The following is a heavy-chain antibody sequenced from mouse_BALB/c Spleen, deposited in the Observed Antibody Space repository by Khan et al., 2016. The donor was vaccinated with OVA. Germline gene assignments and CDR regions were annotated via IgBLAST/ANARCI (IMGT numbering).Heavy chain of an antibody. CDR2: MSSGSSTI. CDR1: GFTFSSFG. CDR3: ARSGGNFDWYFDV. Sequence: EVELVESGGGLVQPGGSRKLSCAASGFTFSSFGMHWVRQAPKKGLEWVAYMSSGSSTIYYVDTVKGRFTISRDNPKNTLFLQMTSLRSEDTAMYYCARSGGNFDWYFDVWGAGTSVTVSS. V-gene: IGHV5-17*02. D-gene: IGHD2-1*01. J-gene: IGHJ1*01.